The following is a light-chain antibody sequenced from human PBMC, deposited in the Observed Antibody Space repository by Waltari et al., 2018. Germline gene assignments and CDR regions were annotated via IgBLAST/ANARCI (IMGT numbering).Light chain of an antibody. V-gene: IGKV3-20*01. CDR3: QQYGTSPRT. CDR1: QSISSDS. CDR2: GAF. J-gene: IGKJ1*01. Sequence: VLTQSPGTLSLSPGERATLSCRTSQSISSDSLAWYQQRPGQSPRLLMFGAFNRATGIPDRFSGSGSGTDFTLTIRGLEPEDFAVYFCQQYGTSPRTFGQGTTVEIK.